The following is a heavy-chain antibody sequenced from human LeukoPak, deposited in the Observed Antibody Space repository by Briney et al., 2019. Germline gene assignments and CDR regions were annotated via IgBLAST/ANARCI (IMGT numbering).Heavy chain of an antibody. V-gene: IGHV1-2*04. Sequence: ASVKVSCKASGYTFTGYYMHWVRQAPGQGLEWMGWINPNSGGTNYAQKFQGWVTMTRDTSISTAYMELSRLRSDDTAVYYCARSIAVAERHAFDIWGQGTMVTVSS. CDR1: GYTFTGYY. CDR2: INPNSGGT. CDR3: ARSIAVAERHAFDI. D-gene: IGHD6-19*01. J-gene: IGHJ3*02.